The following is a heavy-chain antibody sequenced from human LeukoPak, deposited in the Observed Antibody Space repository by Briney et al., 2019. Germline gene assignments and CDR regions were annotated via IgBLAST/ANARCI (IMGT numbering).Heavy chain of an antibody. CDR2: IIPILGIA. CDR3: ARVYCSGGSCRWFDP. Sequence: SVKVSCKASGGTFSSYAISWVRQAPGQGLEWMGRIIPILGIANYAQKFQGRVTITADKSTSTAYMELSSLRSEDTAVYYCARVYCSGGSCRWFDPWGQGTLVTVSS. J-gene: IGHJ5*02. CDR1: GGTFSSYA. D-gene: IGHD2-15*01. V-gene: IGHV1-69*04.